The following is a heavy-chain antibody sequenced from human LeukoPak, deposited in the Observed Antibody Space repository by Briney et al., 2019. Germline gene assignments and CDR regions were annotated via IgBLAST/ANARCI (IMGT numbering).Heavy chain of an antibody. D-gene: IGHD1-26*01. CDR3: AKNKGGARDAFDI. CDR1: GFTFSSYA. CDR2: NSGSGGST. J-gene: IGHJ3*02. Sequence: PGGSLRLSCAASGFTFSSYAMSWVRQAPGKGLEWVSANSGSGGSTYYADSVKGRFTISRDNSKNTLYLQMNSLRAEDTAVYYCAKNKGGARDAFDIWGQGTMVTVSS. V-gene: IGHV3-23*01.